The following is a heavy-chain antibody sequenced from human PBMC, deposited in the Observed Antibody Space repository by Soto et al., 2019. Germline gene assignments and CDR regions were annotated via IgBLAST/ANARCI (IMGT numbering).Heavy chain of an antibody. D-gene: IGHD3-16*01. CDR1: GGTFSSYA. CDR3: AREVDYDYGQPWFDY. J-gene: IGHJ4*02. Sequence: QVQLVQSGAEVKQPGSSVKVSCKASGGTFSSYALSWVRQAPGPGLEWLGGIIPIFGTANYAQTFQGRVTITADESTSTAYMELSRRRSEDTAVYYCAREVDYDYGQPWFDYWGQGTLVTVSS. V-gene: IGHV1-69*01. CDR2: IIPIFGTA.